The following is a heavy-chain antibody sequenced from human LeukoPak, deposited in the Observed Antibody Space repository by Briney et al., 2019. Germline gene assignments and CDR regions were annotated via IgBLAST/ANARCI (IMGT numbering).Heavy chain of an antibody. D-gene: IGHD3-16*01. CDR2: IYHSGST. V-gene: IGHV4-30-2*01. Sequence: SETLSLTCTVSGGSISSGGYYWSWIRQPPGKGLEWIGYIYHSGSTYYNPSLKSRVTISVDRSKNQFSLKLSSVTAADTAVYYCARHGGFDFAYWGQGTLVAVSS. J-gene: IGHJ4*02. CDR3: ARHGGFDFAY. CDR1: GGSISSGGYY.